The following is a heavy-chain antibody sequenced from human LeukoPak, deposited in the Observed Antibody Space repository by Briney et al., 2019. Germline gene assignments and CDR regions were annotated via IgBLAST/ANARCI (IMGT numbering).Heavy chain of an antibody. CDR2: ISYDGKVD. CDR3: ARGGQHDYGETFSWKPMDV. Sequence: PGGSLRLSCAASGFTFQNYAMFWVRQTPVKGLEWVAFISYDGKVDYYADSVRGRFTVSRDNSKNTLDLQMNSLRPENTAVYFCARGGQHDYGETFSWKPMDVWGQGTTVTVSS. J-gene: IGHJ6*02. D-gene: IGHD4-17*01. CDR1: GFTFQNYA. V-gene: IGHV3-30*04.